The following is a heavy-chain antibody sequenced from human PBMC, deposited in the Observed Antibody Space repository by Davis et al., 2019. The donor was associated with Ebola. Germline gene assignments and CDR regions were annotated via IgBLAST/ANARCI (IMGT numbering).Heavy chain of an antibody. CDR2: IYYSGST. CDR3: ARGNRVTIFGVVIIPRYGMDV. J-gene: IGHJ6*04. Sequence: PSETLSLTCTVSGGSISSYYWSWIRQPPGKGLEWIGYIYYSGSTNYNPSLKSRVTISVDTSKNQFSLKLSSVTAADTAVYYCARGNRVTIFGVVIIPRYGMDVWGKGTTVTVSS. D-gene: IGHD3-3*01. CDR1: GGSISSYY. V-gene: IGHV4-59*01.